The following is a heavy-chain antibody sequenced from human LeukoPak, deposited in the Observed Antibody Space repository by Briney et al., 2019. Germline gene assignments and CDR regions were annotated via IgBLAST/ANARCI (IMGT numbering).Heavy chain of an antibody. V-gene: IGHV3-48*04. Sequence: GGSLRLSCAVSGLTFSRYAMSWVRQAPGKGLEWVSYISSSGSTIYYADSVKGRFTISRDNAKNSLYLQMNSLRAEDTAVYYCARDGARCSSTSCTTDYYGMDVWGQGTTVTVSS. J-gene: IGHJ6*02. CDR3: ARDGARCSSTSCTTDYYGMDV. CDR2: ISSSGSTI. CDR1: GLTFSRYA. D-gene: IGHD2-2*01.